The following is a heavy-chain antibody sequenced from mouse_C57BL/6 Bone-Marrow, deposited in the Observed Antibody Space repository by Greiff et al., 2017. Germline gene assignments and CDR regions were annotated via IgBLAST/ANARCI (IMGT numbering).Heavy chain of an antibody. V-gene: IGHV1-64*01. CDR3: ASLLRPYFDY. D-gene: IGHD1-1*01. Sequence: QVQLQQPGAELVKPGASVQLSCKASGFTFTSYWMHWVKQRPGQGLEWIGMIHPNSGSTNYNEKFKSKATLTVDKSSSTAYMQLSSLTSEDSAVNDSASLLRPYFDYWGQGTTLTVSS. CDR2: IHPNSGST. CDR1: GFTFTSYW. J-gene: IGHJ2*01.